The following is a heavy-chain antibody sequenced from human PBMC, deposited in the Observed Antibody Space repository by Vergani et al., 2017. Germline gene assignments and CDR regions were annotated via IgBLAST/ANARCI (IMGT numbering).Heavy chain of an antibody. Sequence: QVQLQESGPGLVKPSETLSLTCTVSGGSISSSSYYWGWIRQPPGKGLEWIGSIYYSGSTYYNPSLKSRVTISVDTSKNQFALKLSSVTAADTAVYYCGRDXSSSVAGGVYYYYYGMDVWGQGTTVTVSS. CDR3: GRDXSSSVAGGVYYYYYGMDV. D-gene: IGHD6-6*01. J-gene: IGHJ6*02. CDR2: IYYSGST. CDR1: GGSISSSSYY. V-gene: IGHV4-39*01.